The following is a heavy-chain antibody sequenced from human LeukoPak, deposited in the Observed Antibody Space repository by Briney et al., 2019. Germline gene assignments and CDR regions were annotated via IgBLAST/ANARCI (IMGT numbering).Heavy chain of an antibody. CDR3: ARDTRGHILTGYSPFDY. CDR2: ISAYNGNT. J-gene: IGHJ4*02. CDR1: GYTFTGYG. V-gene: IGHV1-18*01. Sequence: AASVKVPCKASGYTFTGYGISWVRQAPGQGLEWMGWISAYNGNTNYAQKLQGRVTMTTDTSTSTAYMELRSLRSDDTAVYYCARDTRGHILTGYSPFDYWGQGTLVTVSS. D-gene: IGHD3-9*01.